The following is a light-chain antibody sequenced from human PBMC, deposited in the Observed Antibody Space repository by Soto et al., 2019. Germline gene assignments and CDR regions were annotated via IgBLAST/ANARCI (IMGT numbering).Light chain of an antibody. CDR1: SSNIGSNY. CDR2: RNN. Sequence: QSVLTQPPSASGTPGQRVTISCSGSSSNIGSNYVYWYQQLPGTAPKLLIYRNNQRPSGVPDRFSGSKSGTSASLAISGLRSEDEADYYCAAWDDSLSGSVFGTGTKATVL. CDR3: AAWDDSLSGSV. J-gene: IGLJ1*01. V-gene: IGLV1-47*01.